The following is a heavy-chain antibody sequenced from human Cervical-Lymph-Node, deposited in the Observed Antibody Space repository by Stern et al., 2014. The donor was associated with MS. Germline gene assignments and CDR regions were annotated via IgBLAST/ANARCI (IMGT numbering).Heavy chain of an antibody. Sequence: VQLVESGGGLVKTGGSLRLSCATSGFTFSDYYMTWIRQAPGKGLEWVSYISRSGRTIYYADSVRGRFTISRDDAKNSLFLQMNSLRAEDTAVYYCATLSYDAFDTWGQGTMVTVSS. J-gene: IGHJ3*02. CDR2: ISRSGRTI. D-gene: IGHD3-16*01. CDR1: GFTFSDYY. CDR3: ATLSYDAFDT. V-gene: IGHV3-11*01.